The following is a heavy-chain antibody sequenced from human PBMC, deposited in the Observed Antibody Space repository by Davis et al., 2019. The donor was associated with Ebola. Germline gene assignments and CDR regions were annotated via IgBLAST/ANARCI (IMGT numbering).Heavy chain of an antibody. Sequence: GESLKISCKASGYNFATNWIGWVRQMPGKGLEWMGIIYPGDSDARYRPSFQGQVTISVDKSISTVYLQWSSLKASDTAMYYCARHISGGVVTAFGYWCQGTLVTVSS. J-gene: IGHJ4*02. CDR2: IYPGDSDA. D-gene: IGHD2-21*02. V-gene: IGHV5-51*01. CDR3: ARHISGGVVTAFGY. CDR1: GYNFATNW.